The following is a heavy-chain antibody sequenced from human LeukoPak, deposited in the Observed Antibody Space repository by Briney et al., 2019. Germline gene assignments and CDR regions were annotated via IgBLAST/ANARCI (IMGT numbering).Heavy chain of an antibody. CDR1: GFSFSSYV. Sequence: GGSLRLSCVASGFSFSSYVMNRVRQAPGTGLEWVSAISGNGGSTYYADSVKGRFTISRDNSKNTLSPQMNSLRAEDTAVYYCAKGIELWLTYFDHWGQGTLVTASS. CDR2: ISGNGGST. CDR3: AKGIELWLTYFDH. J-gene: IGHJ4*02. D-gene: IGHD5-18*01. V-gene: IGHV3-23*01.